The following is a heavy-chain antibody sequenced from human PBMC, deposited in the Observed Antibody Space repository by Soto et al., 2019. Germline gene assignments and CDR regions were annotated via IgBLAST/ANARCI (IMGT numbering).Heavy chain of an antibody. D-gene: IGHD2-2*01. CDR1: SASISRSSYP. CDR3: ARLHGYCISSSCHGHYAMDV. J-gene: IGHJ6*02. CDR2: IYYSGTT. Sequence: PLHTLSFTCTASSASISRSSYPWGWLRPHPARGLEWIGSIYYSGTTYYNPSLNSRVTVSVDTSKNQFSLKVTSVTAADTAVYYCARLHGYCISSSCHGHYAMDVWGQGTTVT. V-gene: IGHV4-39*01.